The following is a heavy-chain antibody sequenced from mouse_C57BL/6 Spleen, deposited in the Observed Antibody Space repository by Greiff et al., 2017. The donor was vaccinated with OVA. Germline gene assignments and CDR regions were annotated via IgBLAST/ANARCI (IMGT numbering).Heavy chain of an antibody. V-gene: IGHV5-4*01. CDR1: GFTFSSYA. J-gene: IGHJ3*01. D-gene: IGHD3-2*02. CDR3: ARAVQLRGFAY. Sequence: EVQLQESGGGLVKPGGSLKLSCAASGFTFSSYAMSWVRQTPEKRLEWVATISDGGSYTYYPDNVKGRFTISRDNAKNNLYLQMRHLKSEDTAMYYCARAVQLRGFAYWGQGTLVTVSA. CDR2: ISDGGSYT.